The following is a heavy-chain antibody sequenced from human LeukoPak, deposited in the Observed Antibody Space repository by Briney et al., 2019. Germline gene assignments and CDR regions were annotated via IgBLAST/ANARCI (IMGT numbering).Heavy chain of an antibody. CDR3: VRYDSSGYYYWGAFDI. J-gene: IGHJ3*02. CDR2: IYPGDSDT. D-gene: IGHD3-22*01. V-gene: IGHV5-51*01. CDR1: GYSFTSYW. Sequence: GESLKISCKGSGYSFTSYWIGWVRQMPGKGLESMGIIYPGDSDTRYSPSFQGQVTISADKSISTAYLQWSSLKASDTAMYYCVRYDSSGYYYWGAFDIWGQGTMVTVSS.